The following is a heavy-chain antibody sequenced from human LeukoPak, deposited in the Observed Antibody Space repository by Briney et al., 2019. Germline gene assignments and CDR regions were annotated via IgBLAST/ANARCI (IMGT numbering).Heavy chain of an antibody. CDR2: ISSGSSYI. V-gene: IGHV3-21*01. J-gene: IGHJ4*02. D-gene: IGHD1-7*01. CDR3: ASERYNWNYAFDY. Sequence: GGSLRLSXAASGFTFRSSSMNWIRQAPGKGLEWVSSISSGSSYIYYADPLKGRFTVSRDNAKSSLYLQMNSLRAEDTAVYYCASERYNWNYAFDYWGQGILSPSPQ. CDR1: GFTFRSSS.